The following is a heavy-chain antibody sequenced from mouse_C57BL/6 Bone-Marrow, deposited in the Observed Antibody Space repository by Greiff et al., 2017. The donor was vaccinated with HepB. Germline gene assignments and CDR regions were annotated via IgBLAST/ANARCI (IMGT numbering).Heavy chain of an antibody. V-gene: IGHV5-2*01. CDR2: INSDGGST. Sequence: EVMLVESGGGLVQPGESLKLSCESNEYEFPSHDMPWVRKTPEQRLELVAAINSDGGSTYYPDTMERRFIISRDNTKKTLYLQMSRLRSEDTALYYCARRDSSGLFAYWGQGTLVTVSA. D-gene: IGHD3-2*02. J-gene: IGHJ3*01. CDR3: ARRDSSGLFAY. CDR1: EYEFPSHD.